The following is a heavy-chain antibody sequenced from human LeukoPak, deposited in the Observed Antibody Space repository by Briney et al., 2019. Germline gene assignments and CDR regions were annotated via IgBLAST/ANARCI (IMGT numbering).Heavy chain of an antibody. CDR2: IYYSGST. CDR1: GGSISSYY. CDR3: ARGHCSSTSCYYGY. D-gene: IGHD2-2*01. J-gene: IGHJ4*02. Sequence: SETLSLTCTVSGGSISSYYWSWIRQPPGKGLEWIGYIYYSGSTNYNPSLKSRVTILVDTSKNQFSLKLSSVTAADTAVYYCARGHCSSTSCYYGYWGQGTLVTVSS. V-gene: IGHV4-59*01.